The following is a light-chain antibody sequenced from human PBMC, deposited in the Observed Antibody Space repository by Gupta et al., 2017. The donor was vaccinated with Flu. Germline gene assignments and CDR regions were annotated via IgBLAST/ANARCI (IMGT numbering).Light chain of an antibody. Sequence: EIVMTQSPATLAVSPGERATLTCRASQSVSSNLAWYQQKPGRPPRLLIDGASTRATGIPARFSGSGSGTEFTLTISSLQSEEFAVYYCQQYNNWPPDFGGGTKVEIK. J-gene: IGKJ4*01. V-gene: IGKV3-15*01. CDR1: QSVSSN. CDR2: GAS. CDR3: QQYNNWPPD.